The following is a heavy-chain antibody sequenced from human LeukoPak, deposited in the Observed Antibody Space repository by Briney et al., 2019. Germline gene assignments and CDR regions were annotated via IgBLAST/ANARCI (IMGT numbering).Heavy chain of an antibody. CDR1: GFTFSSYS. Sequence: GGSLRLSCAASGFTFSSYSMNWVRQAPGKGLEWVSSISSSSSYIYYADSVKGRFTISRDNAKDSLYLQMNSLRAEDTAVYYCASNNYYDSSGYLDYWGQGTLVTVSS. CDR3: ASNNYYDSSGYLDY. V-gene: IGHV3-21*01. J-gene: IGHJ4*02. CDR2: ISSSSSYI. D-gene: IGHD3-22*01.